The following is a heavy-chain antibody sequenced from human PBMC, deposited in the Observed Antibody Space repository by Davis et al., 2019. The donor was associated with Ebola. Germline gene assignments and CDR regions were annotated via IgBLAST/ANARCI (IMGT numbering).Heavy chain of an antibody. J-gene: IGHJ3*01. V-gene: IGHV3-49*04. D-gene: IGHD4-11*01. Sequence: PGGSLRLSCATIDFNFGASTISWVRQAPGKGLEWVAFIRSKTFGGTAEYAASVDGRFTVSRDDSNNIAYLQLNSLKSEDTAVYYCSSLYTDYWVFDLWGQGTVVTVSS. CDR1: DFNFGAST. CDR3: SSLYTDYWVFDL. CDR2: IRSKTFGGTA.